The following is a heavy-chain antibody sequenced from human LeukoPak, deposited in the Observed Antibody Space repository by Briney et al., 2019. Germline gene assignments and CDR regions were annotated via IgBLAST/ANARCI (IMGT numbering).Heavy chain of an antibody. V-gene: IGHV4-59*12. CDR1: GGSISSYY. CDR2: IYYSGST. Sequence: PSETLSLTCTVSGGSISSYYWSWIRQPPGKGLEWIGYIYYSGSTNYNPSLKSRVTISVDTSKNQFSLKLSSVTAADTAVYYCARLLGFGVYMDVWGKGTTVTVSS. D-gene: IGHD3-10*01. J-gene: IGHJ6*03. CDR3: ARLLGFGVYMDV.